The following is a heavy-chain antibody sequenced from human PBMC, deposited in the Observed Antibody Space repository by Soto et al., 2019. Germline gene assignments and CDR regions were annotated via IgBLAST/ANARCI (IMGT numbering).Heavy chain of an antibody. CDR2: IRSKAYGGTT. Sequence: PGGSLRLSCTASGFTFGDYAMSWFRQAPGKGLEWVGFIRSKAYGGTTEYAASVKGRFTISRDDSKSIAYLQMNSLKTEDTAVYYCTRDGGYDILTGYYPNWFDPWGQGTLVTVSS. CDR1: GFTFGDYA. V-gene: IGHV3-49*03. J-gene: IGHJ5*02. CDR3: TRDGGYDILTGYYPNWFDP. D-gene: IGHD3-9*01.